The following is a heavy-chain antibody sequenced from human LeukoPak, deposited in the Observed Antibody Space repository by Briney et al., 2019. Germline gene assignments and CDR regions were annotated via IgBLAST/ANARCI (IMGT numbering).Heavy chain of an antibody. J-gene: IGHJ5*02. CDR2: IYYSGCT. D-gene: IGHD1-20*01. CDR1: GDSIIYYY. V-gene: IGHV4-59*01. CDR3: ARGTNWSDENWFDP. Sequence: PSETLSLTCTVSGDSIIYYYWSWIRQPPGKGLEWIGYIYYSGCTKYNPSLKSRVTISVDTSKNQFSLKLTSVTAADTAVYYCARGTNWSDENWFDPWGQGTLVTVSS.